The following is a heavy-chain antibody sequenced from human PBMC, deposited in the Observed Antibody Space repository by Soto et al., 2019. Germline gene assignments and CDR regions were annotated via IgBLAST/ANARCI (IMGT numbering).Heavy chain of an antibody. CDR1: GGSISSYY. CDR3: ARGLGGWFFNQLLNAFAI. Sequence: ETLSLNGTVSGGSISSYYWSWLRQPPGKGLEWIGYIYYSGSTNYNPSLKSRVTISVDTSKNQFSLKLSSVTAADTAVYYCARGLGGWFFNQLLNAFAIWGQGTMVTVSS. D-gene: IGHD2-2*01. CDR2: IYYSGST. V-gene: IGHV4-59*01. J-gene: IGHJ3*02.